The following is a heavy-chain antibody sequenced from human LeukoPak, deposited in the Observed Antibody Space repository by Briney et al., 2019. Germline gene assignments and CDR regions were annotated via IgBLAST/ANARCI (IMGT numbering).Heavy chain of an antibody. J-gene: IGHJ4*02. CDR1: GFTFSSYW. CDR3: ARETGYSSPRIVDY. V-gene: IGHV3-7*01. D-gene: IGHD6-19*01. CDR2: IKEDGSEK. Sequence: GGSLRLSCAASGFTFSSYWMSWVRQAPGKGLEWVGNIKEDGSEKYYVDSVRGRFTISRDNAKNSLYLQMNSLRAEDTAVYYCARETGYSSPRIVDYWGQGTLVTVSS.